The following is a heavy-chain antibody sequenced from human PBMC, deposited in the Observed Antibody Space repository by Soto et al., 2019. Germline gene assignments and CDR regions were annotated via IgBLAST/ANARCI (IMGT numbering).Heavy chain of an antibody. Sequence: EVQLVESGGGLVKPGGSLRLSCAASGFTFSSYSMNWVRQAPGKGLEWVSSISSSSSYIYYEDSVKGRFTISRDNAKNALYLQMNSLRAEDTGVYYCASLPLAARPHEQNYYYGMDVWGQGTTVTVSS. J-gene: IGHJ6*02. V-gene: IGHV3-21*01. D-gene: IGHD6-6*01. CDR1: GFTFSSYS. CDR2: ISSSSSYI. CDR3: ASLPLAARPHEQNYYYGMDV.